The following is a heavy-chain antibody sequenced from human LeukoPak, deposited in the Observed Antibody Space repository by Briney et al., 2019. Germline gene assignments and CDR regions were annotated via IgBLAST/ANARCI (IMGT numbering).Heavy chain of an antibody. D-gene: IGHD3-9*01. CDR2: ISSGSSYI. Sequence: GGSLSLSGAASGLTFSTYTLNWLPQAPGKGLEWVSSISSGSSYIYYADSMKGRFTVSRDNAKNSLYLQMNSLKAEDTAVYFCASHYDIDYWGQGTLVTVSS. J-gene: IGHJ4*02. CDR3: ASHYDIDY. CDR1: GLTFSTYT. V-gene: IGHV3-21*06.